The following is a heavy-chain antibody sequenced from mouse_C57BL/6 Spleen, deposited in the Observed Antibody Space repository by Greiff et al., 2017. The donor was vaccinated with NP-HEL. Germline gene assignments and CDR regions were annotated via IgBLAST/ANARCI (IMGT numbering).Heavy chain of an antibody. Sequence: QVQLQQPGAELVKPGASVKLSCKASGYTFTSSWMHWVKQRPGRGLEWIGRIDPNSGGTKYNEKFKSKATLTVDKPARTSYIQLSTLTSEDSAVNYCERSGSNSLFDYWGQGTTLTVSS. D-gene: IGHD2-5*01. CDR1: GYTFTSSW. V-gene: IGHV1-72*01. CDR2: IDPNSGGT. J-gene: IGHJ2*01. CDR3: ERSGSNSLFDY.